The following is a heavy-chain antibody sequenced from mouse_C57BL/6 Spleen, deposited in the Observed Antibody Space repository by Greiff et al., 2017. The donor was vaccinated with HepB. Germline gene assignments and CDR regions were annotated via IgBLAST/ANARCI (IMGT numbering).Heavy chain of an antibody. J-gene: IGHJ1*03. Sequence: QVQLQQPGAELVKPGASVKLSCKASGYTFTSYWMHWVKQRPGQGLEWIGMIHPNSGSTNYNEKFKSKATLTVDKSSSTAYMQLSSLTSEDSAVYYCARITTVRGYFDVWGTGTTVTVSS. CDR3: ARITTVRGYFDV. V-gene: IGHV1-64*01. CDR1: GYTFTSYW. D-gene: IGHD1-1*01. CDR2: IHPNSGST.